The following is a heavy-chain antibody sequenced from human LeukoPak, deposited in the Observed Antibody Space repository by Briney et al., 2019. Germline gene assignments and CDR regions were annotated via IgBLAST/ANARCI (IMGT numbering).Heavy chain of an antibody. CDR3: ARDIQPRFGVVNNWFDP. V-gene: IGHV4-4*07. J-gene: IGHJ5*02. D-gene: IGHD3-3*01. CDR1: GGSISSYY. CDR2: IYTSGST. Sequence: SETLSLTCTVSGGSISSYYWSWIRQPAGKGLEWIGRIYTSGSTNYNPSLKSRVTMSVDTSKNQFSLKLTSVTAADTAVYYCARDIQPRFGVVNNWFDPWGQGTLVTVSS.